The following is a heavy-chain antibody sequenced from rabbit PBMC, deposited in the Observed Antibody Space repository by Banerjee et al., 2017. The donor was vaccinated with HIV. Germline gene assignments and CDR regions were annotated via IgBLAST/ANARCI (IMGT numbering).Heavy chain of an antibody. CDR3: ARTSSGSYLYGMDL. V-gene: IGHV1S45*01. Sequence: QEQLEESGGDLVKPEGSLTLTCTASGFSFSNKYVMCWVRQAPGKGLEWIACINTSSGNTVYATWAKGRFTISKTSSTTVTLQMTSLTDADTATYFCARTSSGSYLYGMDLWGQGTLVTVS. CDR1: GFSFSNKYV. J-gene: IGHJ6*01. CDR2: INTSSGNT. D-gene: IGHD1-1*01.